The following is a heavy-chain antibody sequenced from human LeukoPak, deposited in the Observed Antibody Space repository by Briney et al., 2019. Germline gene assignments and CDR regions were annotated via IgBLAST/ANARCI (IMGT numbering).Heavy chain of an antibody. CDR3: AKLRGTWGSYRSYYFDY. Sequence: GGSLRLSCAASGFTFSTYSMNWVRQAPGKGLEWVSFISTTSSTIYYADSVKGRVSISRDNAKNSLYLQMTSLRAEDTAVYYCAKLRGTWGSYRSYYFDYWGQGTLVTVFS. J-gene: IGHJ4*02. D-gene: IGHD3-16*02. CDR2: ISTTSSTI. V-gene: IGHV3-48*01. CDR1: GFTFSTYS.